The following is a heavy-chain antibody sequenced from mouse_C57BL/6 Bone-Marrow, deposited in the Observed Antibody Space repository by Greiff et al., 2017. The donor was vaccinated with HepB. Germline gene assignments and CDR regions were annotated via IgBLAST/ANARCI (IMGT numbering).Heavy chain of an antibody. D-gene: IGHD6-1*01. CDR3: ARDRPLRGYFDY. V-gene: IGHV5-4*01. Sequence: DVMLVESGGGLVKPGGSLKLSCAASGFTFSSYAMSWVRQTPEKRLEWVATISDGGSYTYYPDNVKGRFTISRDNAKNNLYLQMSHLKSEDTAMYYCARDRPLRGYFDYWGQGTTRTVSS. CDR2: ISDGGSYT. CDR1: GFTFSSYA. J-gene: IGHJ2*01.